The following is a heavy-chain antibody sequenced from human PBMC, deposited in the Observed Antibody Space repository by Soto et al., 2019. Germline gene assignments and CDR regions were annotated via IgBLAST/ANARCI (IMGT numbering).Heavy chain of an antibody. D-gene: IGHD3-10*01. CDR2: ITSNGDRT. CDR3: ASRVSGSYDY. V-gene: IGHV3-64*07. Sequence: EVQLVESGGVLVQPGGSLRLSCAAFGFTFSSYGMHWVRQAPGKGLEFVSAITSNGDRTYHADSVKGRFTTSRDNSKNTLYLQMDSLRVEDMAVYYCASRVSGSYDYWGQGTLVTVSS. CDR1: GFTFSSYG. J-gene: IGHJ4*02.